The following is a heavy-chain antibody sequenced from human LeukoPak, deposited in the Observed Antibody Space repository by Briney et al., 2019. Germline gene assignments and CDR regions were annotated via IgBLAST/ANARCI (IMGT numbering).Heavy chain of an antibody. J-gene: IGHJ4*02. CDR1: GFTFDDYA. D-gene: IGHD3-22*01. V-gene: IGHV3-9*01. Sequence: PGGSLRLSCAASGFTFDDYAMHWVRQVPGKGLERVSGICWNSANIGYADSVKGRFTISRDNAKKSLYLQMNSLRPEDTAFYYCAKDTLSAYYDSSGSYPFFDSWGQGTLVSVSS. CDR3: AKDTLSAYYDSSGSYPFFDS. CDR2: ICWNSANI.